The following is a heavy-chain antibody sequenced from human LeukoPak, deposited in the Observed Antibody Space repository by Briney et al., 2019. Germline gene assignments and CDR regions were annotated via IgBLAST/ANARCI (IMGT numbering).Heavy chain of an antibody. CDR3: ARDFLLRSSFDL. V-gene: IGHV4-39*07. D-gene: IGHD1-26*01. CDR1: GTSISSTSPY. J-gene: IGHJ5*02. Sequence: SGTLCLTCSLSGTSISSTSPYWAWIRPTPGSGLEWIGTMYFTGTTYHNPSLKSRLSLSIDKTNNKFSLKLTSVTAADTGMYFCARDFLLRSSFDLWGKGTLVSVSS. CDR2: MYFTGTT.